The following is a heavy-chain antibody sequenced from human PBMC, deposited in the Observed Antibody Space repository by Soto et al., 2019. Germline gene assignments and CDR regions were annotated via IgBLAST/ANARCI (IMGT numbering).Heavy chain of an antibody. Sequence: QLQLHESGPGLVKPSETLSLTCTVSGGSISTSSYYWGWIRQPPGKGLEWIGSMSYSGSTYYNPSLKSRVTISVDTSKNQVSLTLSSVIAADTAVYYCVRQRELPSYFDNWGQGTLVSVSS. CDR1: GGSISTSSYY. CDR2: MSYSGST. V-gene: IGHV4-39*01. D-gene: IGHD1-26*01. J-gene: IGHJ4*02. CDR3: VRQRELPSYFDN.